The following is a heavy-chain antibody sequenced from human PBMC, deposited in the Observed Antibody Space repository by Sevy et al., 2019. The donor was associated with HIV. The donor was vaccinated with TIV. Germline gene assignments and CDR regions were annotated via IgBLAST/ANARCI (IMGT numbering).Heavy chain of an antibody. Sequence: SETLSLTCAVYGGSFSGYYWSWIRQPPGKGMEWIGEINHSGSTNYNPPLKSRVTISVDTSKNQFSLKLSSVTAADTAVYYCAKSIAAAGTGDYYYGMDVWGQGTTVTVSS. CDR3: AKSIAAAGTGDYYYGMDV. CDR1: GGSFSGYY. D-gene: IGHD6-13*01. J-gene: IGHJ6*02. CDR2: INHSGST. V-gene: IGHV4-34*01.